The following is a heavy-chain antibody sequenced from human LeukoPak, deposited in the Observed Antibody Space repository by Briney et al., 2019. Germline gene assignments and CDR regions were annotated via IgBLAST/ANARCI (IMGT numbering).Heavy chain of an antibody. J-gene: IGHJ6*02. Sequence: ASVKVSCKASGGTFISYAISWVRQAPGQGLEWMGGIIPIFGTANYAQKFQGRVTITADESTSTAYMELSSLRSEDTAVYYCAIGDIVVVPTYYYYYGMDVWGQGTTVTVSS. D-gene: IGHD2-2*01. CDR3: AIGDIVVVPTYYYYYGMDV. V-gene: IGHV1-69*13. CDR1: GGTFISYA. CDR2: IIPIFGTA.